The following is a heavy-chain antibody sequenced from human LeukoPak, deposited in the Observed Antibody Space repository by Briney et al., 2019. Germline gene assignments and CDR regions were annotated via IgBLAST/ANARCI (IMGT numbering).Heavy chain of an antibody. V-gene: IGHV3-30*18. CDR1: GFTFSSYG. J-gene: IGHJ4*02. CDR2: ISYDGSNN. CDR3: AKGYSSSWYYFDY. D-gene: IGHD6-13*01. Sequence: GGSLRLSCAASGFTFSSYGMHWVRQAPGKGLEWVAVISYDGSNNYYADSVKGRFTISRDNSENTLYLQMNSLRAEDTAVYYCAKGYSSSWYYFDYWGQGTLVTVSS.